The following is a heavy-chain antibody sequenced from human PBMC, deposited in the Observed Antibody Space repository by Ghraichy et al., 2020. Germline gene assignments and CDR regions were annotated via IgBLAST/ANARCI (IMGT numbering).Heavy chain of an antibody. V-gene: IGHV4-34*01. CDR1: GGSFSGYY. CDR3: ARGLYCSGGSCYFNY. CDR2: INHSGST. D-gene: IGHD2-15*01. J-gene: IGHJ4*02. Sequence: SETLSLTCAVYGGSFSGYYWSWIRQPPGKGLEWIGEINHSGSTNYNPSLKSRVTISVDTSKNQFSLKLSSMTAADTAVYYCARGLYCSGGSCYFNYWGQGTLVTVSS.